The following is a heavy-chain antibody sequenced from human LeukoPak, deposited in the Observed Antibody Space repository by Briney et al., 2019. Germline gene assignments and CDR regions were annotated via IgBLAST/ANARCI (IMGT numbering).Heavy chain of an antibody. D-gene: IGHD1-26*01. CDR1: GGSISSSSYY. CDR3: ARDGGSSGSKQLDY. J-gene: IGHJ4*02. CDR2: IYYSVST. Sequence: SETLSLTCTVSGGSISSSSYYWGWIRQPPGKGLEWIGSIYYSVSTYYNPSLKSRVTISVDTSKNQFSLKLSSVTAADTAVYYCARDGGSSGSKQLDYWGQGTLVTVSS. V-gene: IGHV4-39*07.